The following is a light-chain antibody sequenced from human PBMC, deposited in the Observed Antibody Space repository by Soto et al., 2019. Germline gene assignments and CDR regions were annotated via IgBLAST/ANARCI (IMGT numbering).Light chain of an antibody. CDR3: SSYTTTATLGV. Sequence: SALTQPASVSGSPGQSITISCTGSSSDIGSYDYVSWYQQHPGKAPKLLIYGVTNRPSGVSNRISGSKSGSTASLTISGLQADDEAVYYCSSYTTTATLGVFGTGTKVAVL. CDR1: SSDIGSYDY. CDR2: GVT. J-gene: IGLJ1*01. V-gene: IGLV2-14*03.